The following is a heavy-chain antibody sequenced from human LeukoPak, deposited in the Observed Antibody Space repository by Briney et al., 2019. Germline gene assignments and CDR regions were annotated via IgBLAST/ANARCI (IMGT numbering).Heavy chain of an antibody. CDR1: AASISSSSHH. D-gene: IGHD1-26*01. CDR2: IYYGQTI. V-gene: IGHV4-39*06. J-gene: IGHJ4*02. CDR3: ARENALSGSSFDY. Sequence: SETLSLTCTISAASISSSSHHWGWIRQSPGKGLEWIGSIYYGQTIYYNPSLNSRVTISVVTSKDQFTLQLSSVTAADTAVYYCARENALSGSSFDYWGQGTLVTVSS.